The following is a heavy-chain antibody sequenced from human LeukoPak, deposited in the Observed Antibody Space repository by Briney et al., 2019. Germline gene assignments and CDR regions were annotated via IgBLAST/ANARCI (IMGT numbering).Heavy chain of an antibody. CDR3: AKAGSYCSSTSCHNPYYYYYMDV. Sequence: GGSLRLSCAASGFTFSSYAMSWVREAPGKGVEWVSAISGSGGSTYYADSVKGRLTISRDNSKNTLYLQMNSLRAEDTAVYYCAKAGSYCSSTSCHNPYYYYYMDVWGKGTTVTVSS. J-gene: IGHJ6*03. D-gene: IGHD2-2*01. CDR2: ISGSGGST. V-gene: IGHV3-23*01. CDR1: GFTFSSYA.